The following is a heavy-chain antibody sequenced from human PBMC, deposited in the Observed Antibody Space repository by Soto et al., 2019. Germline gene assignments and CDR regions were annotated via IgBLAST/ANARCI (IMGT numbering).Heavy chain of an antibody. CDR1: GFTFSSYA. D-gene: IGHD5-12*01. V-gene: IGHV3-23*01. J-gene: IGHJ4*02. CDR2: ISGSGGST. CDR3: ATSLGWLRFSDY. Sequence: EVQLLESGGGLVQPGGSLRLSCVASGFTFSSYAMSWVRQAPGKGLEWVSAISGSGGSTYYADSVKGRFTISRDNSKNTLYLQMNSLRAEDTAVYYFATSLGWLRFSDYWGQGTLVTVSS.